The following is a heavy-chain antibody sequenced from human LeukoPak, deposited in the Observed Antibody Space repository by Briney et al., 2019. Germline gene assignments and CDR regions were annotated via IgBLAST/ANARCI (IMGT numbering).Heavy chain of an antibody. Sequence: PGGSLRLSCAASGFTFSSYDMHWVRQAPGKGLEWVAFIRYDGSNKYYADSVKGRFTISRDNAKNSLYLQMNSLRAEDTAVYYCARDLGYGGVDYFDYWGQGTLVTVSS. CDR2: IRYDGSNK. J-gene: IGHJ4*02. V-gene: IGHV3-30*02. D-gene: IGHD5-18*01. CDR3: ARDLGYGGVDYFDY. CDR1: GFTFSSYD.